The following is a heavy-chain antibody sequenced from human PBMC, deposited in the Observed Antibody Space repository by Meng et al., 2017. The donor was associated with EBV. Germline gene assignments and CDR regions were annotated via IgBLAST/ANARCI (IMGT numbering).Heavy chain of an antibody. CDR2: VETKTSKYAT. CDR3: WGDLNYGSY. V-gene: IGHV3-73*01. Sequence: HLGGSGGGLVQPGVSLKLFFGSSGFIFRDVGMHWGRQASGKGLEWVGRVETKTSKYATAYAASVKGRFSVSRDDSKNMVFLEMNSLKTEDTARYYCWGDLNYGSYWGQGTLVTVSS. J-gene: IGHJ4*02. CDR1: GFIFRDVG. D-gene: IGHD3-16*01.